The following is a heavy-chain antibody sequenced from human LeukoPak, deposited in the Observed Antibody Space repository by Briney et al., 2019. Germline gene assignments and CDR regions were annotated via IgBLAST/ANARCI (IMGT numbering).Heavy chain of an antibody. V-gene: IGHV1-18*04. CDR3: VRDWEWKAARNLFDP. J-gene: IGHJ5*02. CDR2: TSGDNVNT. D-gene: IGHD6-6*01. CDR1: GYTFTSYY. Sequence: GASVKVSCKASGYTFTSYYMHWVRQARGQGLEWMGWTSGDNVNTYYAQKFLGRVIMTTDISTTTAYMELRSLRPDDTAVYYCVRDWEWKAARNLFDPWGQGTRVTVSS.